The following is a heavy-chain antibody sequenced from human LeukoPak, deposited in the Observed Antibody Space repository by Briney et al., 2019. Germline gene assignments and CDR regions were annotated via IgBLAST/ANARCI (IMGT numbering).Heavy chain of an antibody. CDR2: IKQDGSEK. V-gene: IGHV3-7*01. CDR3: ARQYSSGQYYFDY. CDR1: GFTFSSYW. Sequence: GGSLRLSCAASGFTFSSYWMSWVRQAPGKGLEWVANIKQDGSEKYYVDSVKGRFTISRDNAKNSLYLQMNSLRAEDTAVYYCARQYSSGQYYFDYWGQGTLVTVSS. D-gene: IGHD6-19*01. J-gene: IGHJ4*02.